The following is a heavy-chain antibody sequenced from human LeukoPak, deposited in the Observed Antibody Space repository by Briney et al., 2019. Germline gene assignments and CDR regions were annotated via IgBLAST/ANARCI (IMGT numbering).Heavy chain of an antibody. D-gene: IGHD6-13*01. CDR2: IDHTGST. Sequence: SETLSLTCTVSGYSISSGIYYWSWIRQPPGKGLEWIGYIDHTGSTNYNPSLNSRVTISRDTSKNHFSLELSSVTAADTAVYFCARGRVSSSSWHSTYYYYFYMDVWGKGTTVTVSS. V-gene: IGHV4-61*03. CDR1: GYSISSGIYY. CDR3: ARGRVSSSSWHSTYYYYFYMDV. J-gene: IGHJ6*03.